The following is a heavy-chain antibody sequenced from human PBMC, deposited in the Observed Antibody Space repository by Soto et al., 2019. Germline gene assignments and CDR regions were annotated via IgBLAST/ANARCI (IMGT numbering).Heavy chain of an antibody. V-gene: IGHV1-24*01. Sequence: GASVKVSCKVSGYTLTETSIHWVRQAPGKGLEWMGGFDPEDGETIYAQKFQGRVTMTEDTSTDTAYMELSSLRSEDTAVYYCATSHRSSGYYYPGDFDYWGQGTLVTVSS. CDR3: ATSHRSSGYYYPGDFDY. CDR1: GYTLTETS. J-gene: IGHJ4*02. CDR2: FDPEDGET. D-gene: IGHD3-22*01.